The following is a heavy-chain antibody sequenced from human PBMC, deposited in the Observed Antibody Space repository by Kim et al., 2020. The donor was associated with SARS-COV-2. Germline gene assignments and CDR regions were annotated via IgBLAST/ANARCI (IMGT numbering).Heavy chain of an antibody. CDR3: ATVRRWWELRY. Sequence: TIYDQKFQGRVTMTEDTSTDTAYMELSSLRSEDTAVYYCATVRRWWELRYWGQGTLVTVSS. CDR2: T. D-gene: IGHD1-26*01. J-gene: IGHJ4*02. V-gene: IGHV1-24*01.